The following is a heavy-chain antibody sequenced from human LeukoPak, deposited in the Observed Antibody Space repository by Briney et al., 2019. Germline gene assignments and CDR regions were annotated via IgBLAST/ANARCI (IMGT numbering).Heavy chain of an antibody. V-gene: IGHV3-23*01. CDR3: AKVGRRDYWYFDL. CDR2: ISGSGDST. J-gene: IGHJ2*01. CDR1: RFTFSSYA. Sequence: GGSLRLSCAASRFTFSSYAMSWVRQAPGKGLEWVSAISGSGDSTYSADSVKGRFTISRDNSKNTLDLQMKSLRAEDTAVYYCAKVGRRDYWYFDLWGRGTLVTVSS.